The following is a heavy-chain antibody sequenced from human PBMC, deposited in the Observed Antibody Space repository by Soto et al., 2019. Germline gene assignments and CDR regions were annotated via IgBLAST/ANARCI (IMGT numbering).Heavy chain of an antibody. CDR2: ISSSKTT. Sequence: EVQLLESVGGLVQPGESLRLSCTASGITFSSYSMNWVSQAPGKGLEWLSYISSSKTTYADSVKGRFTISRDNAKNSVYLQMNSLRVEDTAVYYCVGDQDVHTPMVHGNYWGRGTRVTVSS. CDR3: VGDQDVHTPMVHGNY. V-gene: IGHV3-48*01. CDR1: GITFSSYS. J-gene: IGHJ4*02. D-gene: IGHD5-18*01.